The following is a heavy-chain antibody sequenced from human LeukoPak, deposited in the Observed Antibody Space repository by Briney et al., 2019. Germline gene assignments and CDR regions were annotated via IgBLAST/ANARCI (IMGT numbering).Heavy chain of an antibody. J-gene: IGHJ4*02. CDR3: ARAVWGSFDY. CDR1: GGSISSGSYY. D-gene: IGHD3-16*01. Sequence: SETLSLTCTVSGGSISSGSYYWSWIRQPAGKGLEWIGRIYTSGSTNYNPSPKSRVTISVDTSNNQFSLKLSSVTAADTAVYYCARAVWGSFDYWGQGTLVTVSS. V-gene: IGHV4-61*02. CDR2: IYTSGST.